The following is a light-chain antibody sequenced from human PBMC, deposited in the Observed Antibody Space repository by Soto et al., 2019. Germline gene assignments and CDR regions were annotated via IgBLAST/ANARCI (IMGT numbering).Light chain of an antibody. Sequence: IQMTQSPSSLSSSVVDRVTITCRASQTISNYLNWYQQKPGKAPNLLIYAASSLQSGVPSRFSGSGSGTDFTLTISSLQPEDFATYYCQHSYITPRTFGQGTKVDI. V-gene: IGKV1-39*01. CDR1: QTISNY. J-gene: IGKJ1*01. CDR3: QHSYITPRT. CDR2: AAS.